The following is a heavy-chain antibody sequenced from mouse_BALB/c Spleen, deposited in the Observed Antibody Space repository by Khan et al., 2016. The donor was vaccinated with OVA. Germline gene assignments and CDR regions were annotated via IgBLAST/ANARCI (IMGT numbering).Heavy chain of an antibody. D-gene: IGHD1-1*01. CDR1: GYSITSNYA. CDR3: ARGNYYGYAMDY. J-gene: IGHJ4*01. CDR2: ISYSGST. V-gene: IGHV3-2*02. Sequence: EVQLQESGPGLVKPSQSLSLTCTVTGYSITSNYAWNWIQQLPGNKLEWMGYISYSGSTSYNPSLKSRISITRDTSKNQFFLQLNSVTTEDAATYYCARGNYYGYAMDYWGQGTSVTVSS.